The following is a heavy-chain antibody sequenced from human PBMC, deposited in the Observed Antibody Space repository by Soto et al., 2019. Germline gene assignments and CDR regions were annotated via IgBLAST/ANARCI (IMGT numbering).Heavy chain of an antibody. CDR1: GGSFSVYY. J-gene: IGHJ1*01. V-gene: IGHV4-34*01. CDR2: INHSGST. Sequence: SETLSLTCAVYGGSFSVYYWSWIRHPPGKGLEWIGEINHSGSTNYNPSLKSRVTISVDTSKNQFSLKLSSVTAADTAVYYCARQYSSSWYLYFQHWGQGTLVTVSS. D-gene: IGHD6-13*01. CDR3: ARQYSSSWYLYFQH.